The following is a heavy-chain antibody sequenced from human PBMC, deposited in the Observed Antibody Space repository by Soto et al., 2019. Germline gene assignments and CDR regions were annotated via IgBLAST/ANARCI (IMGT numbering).Heavy chain of an antibody. J-gene: IGHJ6*02. D-gene: IGHD3-10*01. V-gene: IGHV3-23*01. CDR2: ISGSGGTI. Sequence: GGALRPSCAASGCPLCSFSMTLVSTAPGKGVEWVSAISGSGGTIFYTDSVMGRFTVSRDNAKNSLYLQMNSLRAEDTAVYYCARAVRSGSYPYYYYGMDVWGQGTTVTVSS. CDR3: ARAVRSGSYPYYYYGMDV. CDR1: GCPLCSFS.